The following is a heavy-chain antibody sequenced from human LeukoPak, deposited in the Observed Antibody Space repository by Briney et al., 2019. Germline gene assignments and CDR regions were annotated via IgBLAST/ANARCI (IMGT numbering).Heavy chain of an antibody. J-gene: IGHJ6*04. CDR3: ARIYGSGRHPNYYYGMDV. V-gene: IGHV3-21*01. CDR2: IHSDGSYI. CDR1: GYNFSSYT. D-gene: IGHD3-10*01. Sequence: GGSLRLSCAGPGYNFSSYTMQWVRQALGKGLQLVSCIHSDGSYIYYADSVKGRFTISRDNAKNSLSLHMNSLRAEDTAVYYCARIYGSGRHPNYYYGMDVWGKGTTGTVSS.